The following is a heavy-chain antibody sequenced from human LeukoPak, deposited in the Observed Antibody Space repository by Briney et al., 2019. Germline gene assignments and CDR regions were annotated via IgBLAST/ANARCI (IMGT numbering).Heavy chain of an antibody. Sequence: GGSLRLSCAASGFTFDDYAMHWVRQAPGKGLEWVSLISGDGGSTYYADSVKGRFTISRVNSKNSLYLQMNSLRTEDTALYYCATDGREFSFDYWGQGTLVTVSS. CDR2: ISGDGGST. CDR3: ATDGREFSFDY. D-gene: IGHD3-10*01. CDR1: GFTFDDYA. J-gene: IGHJ4*02. V-gene: IGHV3-43*02.